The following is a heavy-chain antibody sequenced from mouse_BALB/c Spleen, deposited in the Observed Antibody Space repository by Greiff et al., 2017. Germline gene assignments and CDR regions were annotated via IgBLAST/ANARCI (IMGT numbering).Heavy chain of an antibody. CDR2: IWRGGST. Sequence: VQLVESGPSLVQPSQSLSITCTVSGFSLTSYGVHWVRQSPGKGLEWLGVIWRGGSTDYNAAFMSRLSITKDNSKSQVFFKMNSLQADDTAIYYCAKNYYGSTWFAYWGQGTLVTVSA. J-gene: IGHJ3*01. D-gene: IGHD1-1*01. CDR3: AKNYYGSTWFAY. CDR1: GFSLTSYG. V-gene: IGHV2-5-1*01.